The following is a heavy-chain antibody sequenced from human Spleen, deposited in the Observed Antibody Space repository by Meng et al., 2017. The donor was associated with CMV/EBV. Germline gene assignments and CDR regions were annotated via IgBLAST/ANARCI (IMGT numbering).Heavy chain of an antibody. CDR1: GGSFRGHY. D-gene: IGHD4-11*01. V-gene: IGHV4-34*01. CDR2: INHSGGI. Sequence: SETLSLTCAVYGGSFRGHYGGWIRQTPGKGLEWIGEINHSGGINYSPSLKSQVTISVDTSKNQFSLKLSSLTAADTAVYYCARKRGLGVAVTGIFFAAKSYFDYRGQGAQVTVSS. CDR3: ARKRGLGVAVTGIFFAAKSYFDY. J-gene: IGHJ4*02.